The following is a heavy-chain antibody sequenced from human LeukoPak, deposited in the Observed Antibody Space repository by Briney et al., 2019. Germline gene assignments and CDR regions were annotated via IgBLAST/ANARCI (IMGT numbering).Heavy chain of an antibody. CDR3: AKGDVYYYDSSGYGARGLDY. Sequence: GRSLRLSCAASGFTLDDYAMHWVRQAPGKGLEWVSGISWNSGSIGYADSVKGRFTISRDNAENSLYLQMNSLRAEDTALYYCAKGDVYYYDSSGYGARGLDYWGQGTLVTVSS. D-gene: IGHD3-22*01. CDR2: ISWNSGSI. CDR1: GFTLDDYA. V-gene: IGHV3-9*01. J-gene: IGHJ4*02.